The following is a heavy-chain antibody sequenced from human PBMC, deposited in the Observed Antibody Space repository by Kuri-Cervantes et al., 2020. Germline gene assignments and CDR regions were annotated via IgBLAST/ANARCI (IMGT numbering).Heavy chain of an antibody. J-gene: IGHJ3*02. Sequence: GSLRLXCTXSGGSISSYYWXWIRQXPGKGXEWXXYIYXSGSTNYNPSLKSRVTIXVDTSKXXFSLKLSSVTAADTAVYYCASSAEQWLVHRDAFDIWGQGTMVTVSS. CDR2: IYXSGST. CDR1: GGSISSYY. V-gene: IGHV4-59*08. D-gene: IGHD6-19*01. CDR3: ASSAEQWLVHRDAFDI.